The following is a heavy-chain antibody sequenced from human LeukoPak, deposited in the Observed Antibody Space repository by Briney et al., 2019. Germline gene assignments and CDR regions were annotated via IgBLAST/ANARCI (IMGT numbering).Heavy chain of an antibody. Sequence: GESLKISCKGSGYSFTSYWMGWARQMPGKGLEWMWSIYPCDSDTRYSPSFQGQVTISADKPISTAYLQLSSLNASNTAMYYCASLTYGIMPGHFEAFDIWGQGTMVTVSS. D-gene: IGHD3-9*01. J-gene: IGHJ3*02. V-gene: IGHV5-51*04. CDR1: GYSFTSYW. CDR2: IYPCDSDT. CDR3: ASLTYGIMPGHFEAFDI.